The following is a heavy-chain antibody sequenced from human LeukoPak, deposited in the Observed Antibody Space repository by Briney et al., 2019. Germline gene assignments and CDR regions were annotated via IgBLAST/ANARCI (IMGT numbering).Heavy chain of an antibody. Sequence: ASVKVSCKASGYTFTSYDINWVRQATGQGLEWMGWMNPNSGNTGYAQKFQGRVTMTRNTSISTAYMELSSLRSEDTAVYYCARGDSSSWYLTGWFDPWGQGTLVTVSS. J-gene: IGHJ5*02. V-gene: IGHV1-8*01. CDR1: GYTFTSYD. CDR3: ARGDSSSWYLTGWFDP. CDR2: MNPNSGNT. D-gene: IGHD6-13*01.